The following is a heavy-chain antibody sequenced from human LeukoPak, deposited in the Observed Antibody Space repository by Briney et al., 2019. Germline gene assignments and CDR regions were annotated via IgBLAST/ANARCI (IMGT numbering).Heavy chain of an antibody. V-gene: IGHV1-18*01. CDR1: GYTFTSYG. J-gene: IGHJ4*02. Sequence: ASVKVSSKASGYTFTSYGISWVRQAPGQGLEWMGWISAYNGNTNYAQKLHGRVTMTTDTSTSTAYMELRSLRSDDTAVYYCARGASRLGVSVPAADVDYWGQGTLVTVSS. D-gene: IGHD2-2*01. CDR3: ARGASRLGVSVPAADVDY. CDR2: ISAYNGNT.